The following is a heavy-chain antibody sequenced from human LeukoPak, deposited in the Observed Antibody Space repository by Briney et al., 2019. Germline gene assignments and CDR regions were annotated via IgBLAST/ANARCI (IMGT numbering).Heavy chain of an antibody. CDR1: GFTVSNNY. CDR3: ARGNYASTGPGALDI. CDR2: MYSGGST. Sequence: PGGSLRLSCAASGFTVSNNYMSWVSQAPGKGLEWVSVMYSGGSTNYADSVKGRFIISRDDSKNILDLQMNSLKAEDTAVYYCARGNYASTGPGALDIWGQGTMVTVSS. V-gene: IGHV3-53*01. J-gene: IGHJ3*02. D-gene: IGHD3-22*01.